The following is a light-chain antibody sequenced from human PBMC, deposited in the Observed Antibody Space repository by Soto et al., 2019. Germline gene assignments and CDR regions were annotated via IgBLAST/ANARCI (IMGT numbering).Light chain of an antibody. CDR3: QQYEKWPPSIT. J-gene: IGKJ5*01. CDR1: QPLNNN. Sequence: PGDRATLSCRAGQPLNNNVAWYQHKPGQAPRLLIYGASTRATGISARFSGSGSGTEFTLTISSLQSEDFAVYYCQQYEKWPPSITFGQGTRLEIK. V-gene: IGKV3-15*01. CDR2: GAS.